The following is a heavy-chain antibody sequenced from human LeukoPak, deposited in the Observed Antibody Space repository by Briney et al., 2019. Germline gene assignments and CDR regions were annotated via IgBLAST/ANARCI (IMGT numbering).Heavy chain of an antibody. CDR1: GYTFTSYG. CDR3: AARYYYDSSGYYPPWHY. V-gene: IGHV1-18*01. CDR2: ISAYNGNT. D-gene: IGHD3-22*01. Sequence: ASVKVSRKASGYTFTSYGISWVRQAPGQGLEWMGWISAYNGNTNYAQKLQGRVTMTTDTSTSTAYMELRSLRSDDTAVYYCAARYYYDSSGYYPPWHYWGQGTLVTVSS. J-gene: IGHJ4*02.